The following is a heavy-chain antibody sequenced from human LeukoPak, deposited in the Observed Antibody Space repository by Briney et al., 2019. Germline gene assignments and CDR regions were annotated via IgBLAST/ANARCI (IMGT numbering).Heavy chain of an antibody. Sequence: ASVKVSCKASGYTFTSYDINWVRQATGQGLEWMGRMNPNSGNTGYAQKFQGRVTMTRNTSISTAYMELSSLRSEDTAVYYCAREGSIAARRYYYYYMDVWGKGTTVTVSS. J-gene: IGHJ6*03. V-gene: IGHV1-8*01. D-gene: IGHD6-6*01. CDR1: GYTFTSYD. CDR2: MNPNSGNT. CDR3: AREGSIAARRYYYYYMDV.